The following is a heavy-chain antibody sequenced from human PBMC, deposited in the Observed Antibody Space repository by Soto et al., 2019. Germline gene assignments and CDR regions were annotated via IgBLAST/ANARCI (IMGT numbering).Heavy chain of an antibody. CDR2: MNPSTGNS. D-gene: IGHD1-1*01. V-gene: IGHV1-8*01. J-gene: IGHJ4*02. Sequence: ASVKVSCKSSGYTFTSYDIYWVRQATGQGLEWMGWMNPSTGNSGYAQKFQGRVTMTSDTSISTAHMELSSLRSEDTAVYYCARRAETNGWNGFGADKYYFDFWGQGTLVTVSS. CDR3: ARRAETNGWNGFGADKYYFDF. CDR1: GYTFTSYD.